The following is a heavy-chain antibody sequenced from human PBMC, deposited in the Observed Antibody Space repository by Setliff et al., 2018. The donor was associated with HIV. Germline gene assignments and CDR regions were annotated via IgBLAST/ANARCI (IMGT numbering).Heavy chain of an antibody. V-gene: IGHV4-61*02. J-gene: IGHJ4*02. CDR3: ARGGDGYNPGGGTFDH. CDR2: IYSSGST. CDR1: GVSINSGNYY. Sequence: SETLSLTCTVSGVSINSGNYYWGWIRQPAGKRLEWIGRIYSSGSTNYNPSLKSRVTISADTSKNQFSLRLKSVTAAETAVYYCARGGDGYNPGGGTFDHWGQGTLVTVSS. D-gene: IGHD1-1*01.